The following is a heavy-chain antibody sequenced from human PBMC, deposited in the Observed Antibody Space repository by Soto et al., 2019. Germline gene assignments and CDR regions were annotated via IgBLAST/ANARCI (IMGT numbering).Heavy chain of an antibody. CDR1: GGTFSSYA. Sequence: QVQLVQSGAEVKKPGSSVKVSCKASGGTFSSYAISWVRQAPGQGLECMGGITPLFGTANYAQKFQGRVTITADESTSTASMELSSLSSDDTAAYNCASVSTAGIDCGVYDPYCYLDL. J-gene: IGHJ2*01. V-gene: IGHV1-69*01. D-gene: IGHD4-17*01. CDR3: ASVSTAGIDCGVYDPYCYLDL. CDR2: ITPLFGTA.